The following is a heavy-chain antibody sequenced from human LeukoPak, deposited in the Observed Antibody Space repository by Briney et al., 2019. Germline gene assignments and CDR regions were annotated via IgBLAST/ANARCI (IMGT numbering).Heavy chain of an antibody. D-gene: IGHD3-10*01. CDR1: GGSISSSTDF. Sequence: SETLSLTCTVSGGSISSSTDFWGWIRQPPGKGLEWIGSIYYSGNTYYNPSLKSRVTISVDTSKNQFSLKLSSVTAADTAVYYCARVEEAYGSGRRENYYYYYMDVWGKGTTVTISS. V-gene: IGHV4-39*07. CDR3: ARVEEAYGSGRRENYYYYYMDV. J-gene: IGHJ6*03. CDR2: IYYSGNT.